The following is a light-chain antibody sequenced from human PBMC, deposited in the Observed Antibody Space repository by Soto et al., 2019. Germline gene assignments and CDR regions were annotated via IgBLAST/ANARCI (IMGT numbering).Light chain of an antibody. CDR3: QQRSNWPPLLT. V-gene: IGKV3-11*01. CDR2: DAS. J-gene: IGKJ4*01. Sequence: EIVLTLSPATLSLSPGERATLSCRASQSVSSYLAWYQQKPGQAPRLLIYDASNRATGIPARFSGSGSGTDFTLTISSLEPEDFAVYSCQQRSNWPPLLTFGGGTKVDIK. CDR1: QSVSSY.